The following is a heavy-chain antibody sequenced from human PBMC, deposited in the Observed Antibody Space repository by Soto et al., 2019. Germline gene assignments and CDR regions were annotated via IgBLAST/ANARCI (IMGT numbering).Heavy chain of an antibody. CDR2: IYYTGSA. CDR3: ARRGSHLDY. Sequence: QVQLQESGPGLVKHSETLCLTCTVSGDTMINCYWSWVRQPPGKGLEWIGYIYYTGSAKYNPSLRSRVTISVDTSKNQFSLKLTSVTIADTAVYYCARRGSHLDYWGQGSLVTVSS. J-gene: IGHJ4*02. CDR1: GDTMINCY. V-gene: IGHV4-59*01. D-gene: IGHD3-16*01.